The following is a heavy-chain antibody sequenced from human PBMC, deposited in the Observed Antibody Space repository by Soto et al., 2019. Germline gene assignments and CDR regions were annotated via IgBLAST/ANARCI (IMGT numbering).Heavy chain of an antibody. V-gene: IGHV4-34*01. CDR2: INHSGST. Sequence: SETLSLTCAVYGGSFSGYYWSWIRQPPGKGLEWIGEINHSGSTNYNPSLKSRVTISVDTSKNQFSLKLSSVTAADTAVYYCARGSRYCSSTSCYGDYYYYYYMDVWGKGTTVTVSS. J-gene: IGHJ6*03. CDR3: ARGSRYCSSTSCYGDYYYYYYMDV. CDR1: GGSFSGYY. D-gene: IGHD2-2*01.